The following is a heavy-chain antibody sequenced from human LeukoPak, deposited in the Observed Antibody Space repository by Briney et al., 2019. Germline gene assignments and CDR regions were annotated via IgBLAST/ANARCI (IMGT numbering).Heavy chain of an antibody. Sequence: GGSLRLSCGASGFTFRDHYMAWIRQAPGKGLEWVSSISGSGSDKFYSNSVKGRFSVSRDNVKNSLYLELTTLRAEDTAVYYCANSPSYSSGWFLNWGQGVLVTVSS. D-gene: IGHD6-19*01. CDR2: ISGSGSDK. CDR1: GFTFRDHY. CDR3: ANSPSYSSGWFLN. V-gene: IGHV3-11*04. J-gene: IGHJ4*02.